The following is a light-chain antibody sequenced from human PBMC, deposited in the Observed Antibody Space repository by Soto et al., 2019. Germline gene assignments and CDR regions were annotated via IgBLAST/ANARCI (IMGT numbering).Light chain of an antibody. CDR3: QPYVV. V-gene: IGLV6-57*02. CDR1: SGSIASNY. Sequence: NFMLTQPHSVSESPGKTVTISCTGSSGSIASNYVQWYQQRPGSAPTTVIYEDNQRPSGVPDRFSGSIDSSSNSASLTISGLKTEDEADYYCQPYVVFGGGTKLTVL. J-gene: IGLJ2*01. CDR2: EDN.